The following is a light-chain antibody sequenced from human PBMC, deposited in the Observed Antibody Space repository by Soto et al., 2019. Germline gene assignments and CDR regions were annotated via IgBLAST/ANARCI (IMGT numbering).Light chain of an antibody. V-gene: IGKV1-39*01. J-gene: IGKJ3*01. CDR1: QSISSY. CDR2: AES. Sequence: DIQMTQSPSSLSASVGDRVTITCRASQSISSYLNWYQQKPGKAPKLLIYAESSLQSGVPSSFSSSRSGTAFTLTISSLQPEDFATYYCQQSYSTPFTFGPGNKVDIK. CDR3: QQSYSTPFT.